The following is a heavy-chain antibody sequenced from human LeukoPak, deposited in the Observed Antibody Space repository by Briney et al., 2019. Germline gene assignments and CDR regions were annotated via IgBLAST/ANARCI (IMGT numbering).Heavy chain of an antibody. V-gene: IGHV5-51*01. CDR3: ARGDVSGYDFRGLYYFDY. CDR1: GYSFISYW. Sequence: GESLKISCKGSGYSFISYWIGWVRQMPGKGLEWMGIIYPGDSDTRYSPSFQGQVTISADKSINTAYLQWSSLKASDTAMYYCARGDVSGYDFRGLYYFDYWGQGTLVTVSS. CDR2: IYPGDSDT. D-gene: IGHD5-12*01. J-gene: IGHJ4*02.